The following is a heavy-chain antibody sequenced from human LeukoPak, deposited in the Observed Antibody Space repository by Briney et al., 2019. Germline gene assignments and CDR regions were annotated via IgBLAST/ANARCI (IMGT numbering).Heavy chain of an antibody. D-gene: IGHD6-13*01. CDR1: GDTFGSYA. V-gene: IGHV1-69*04. CDR3: ARDGFGQLARYDY. CDR2: TIPILGIA. Sequence: SVKVSCKAPGDTFGSYAISWVRQAHGQGLEWMGRTIPILGIAKYAQKFQGRLTITADTSTSTAYMELTNLRSDDTAVYYCARDGFGQLARYDYWGQGTLVTVSS. J-gene: IGHJ4*02.